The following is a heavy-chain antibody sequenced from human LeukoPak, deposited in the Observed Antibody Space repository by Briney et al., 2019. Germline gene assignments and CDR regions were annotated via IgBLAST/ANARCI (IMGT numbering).Heavy chain of an antibody. CDR2: IHYSGNT. Sequence: SQTLSLTCTVSGGSIGDYYWSWIRQPPGQGLEWLGYIHYSGNTYYNPSLKSRLIISIDASKNQFSLNLSSVTAADTAVDYCARESPPDAFDIWGRGTVVTVSS. CDR1: GGSIGDYY. CDR3: ARESPPDAFDI. V-gene: IGHV4-30-4*01. J-gene: IGHJ3*02.